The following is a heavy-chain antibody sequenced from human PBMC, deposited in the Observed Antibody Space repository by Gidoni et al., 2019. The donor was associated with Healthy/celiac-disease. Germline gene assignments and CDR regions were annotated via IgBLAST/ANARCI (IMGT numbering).Heavy chain of an antibody. Sequence: EVQLVESGGGWVQPGRSLSLSCAASGLTFDDYAMHWVRQAPGKGLEWVSGISWNSGSIGYADSVKGRFTISRDNAKNSLYLQMNSLRAEDTALYYCAKVHYRHSSSSGPLYYFDYWGQGTLVTVSS. V-gene: IGHV3-9*01. J-gene: IGHJ4*02. D-gene: IGHD6-6*01. CDR1: GLTFDDYA. CDR3: AKVHYRHSSSSGPLYYFDY. CDR2: ISWNSGSI.